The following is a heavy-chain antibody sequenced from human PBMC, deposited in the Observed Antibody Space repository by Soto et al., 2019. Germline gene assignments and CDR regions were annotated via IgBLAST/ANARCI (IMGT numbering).Heavy chain of an antibody. CDR3: ARDPSRRAPPDY. CDR1: GFTFSDYY. CDR2: ISSTSAYT. V-gene: IGHV3-11*05. D-gene: IGHD6-6*01. Sequence: QGQLVESGGGLVKPGGSLRLSCAASGFTFSDYYMTWFRQAPGKGLEWVSYISSTSAYTDYADSLKGRFTISRDNANNILYLQMSSLRDEDTGVYFCARDPSRRAPPDYWGQGTRVTVSS. J-gene: IGHJ4*02.